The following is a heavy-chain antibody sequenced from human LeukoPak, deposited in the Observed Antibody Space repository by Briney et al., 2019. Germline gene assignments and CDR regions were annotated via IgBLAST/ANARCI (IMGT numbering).Heavy chain of an antibody. D-gene: IGHD3-3*01. CDR1: GGSLSGYY. Sequence: SETLSLTCAVYGGSLSGYYWIWIRQPPGKGLEWIGEINHSGSTNYNPSLKSRVTISVDTSKNQFSLKLSSVTAADTAVYYCARHPRFHPRRGYYMDVWGKGTTVTVSS. J-gene: IGHJ6*03. V-gene: IGHV4-34*01. CDR2: INHSGST. CDR3: ARHPRFHPRRGYYMDV.